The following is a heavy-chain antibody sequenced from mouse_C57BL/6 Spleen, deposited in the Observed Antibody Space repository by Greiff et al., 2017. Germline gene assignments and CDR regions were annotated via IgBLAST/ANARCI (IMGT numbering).Heavy chain of an antibody. D-gene: IGHD2-4*01. V-gene: IGHV1-69*01. Sequence: VQLQQSGAELVMPGASVKLSCKASGYTFTSYWMHWVKQRPGQGLEWIGEIDPSDSYTNYNQKFKGKSTLTVDKSSSTAYMQLSSLTSEDSAVYYCARGGYYDASYYFDYWGQGTTLTVSS. CDR2: IDPSDSYT. CDR1: GYTFTSYW. J-gene: IGHJ2*01. CDR3: ARGGYYDASYYFDY.